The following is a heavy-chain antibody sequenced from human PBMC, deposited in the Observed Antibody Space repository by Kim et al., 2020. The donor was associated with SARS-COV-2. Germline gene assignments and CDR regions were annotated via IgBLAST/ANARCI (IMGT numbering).Heavy chain of an antibody. V-gene: IGHV3-23*01. Sequence: LTISRDNSKNTLYLQMNSLRAEDTAVYYCAKDAKYDYVWGSYREHRPIDYWGQGTLVTVSS. CDR3: AKDAKYDYVWGSYREHRPIDY. D-gene: IGHD3-16*01. J-gene: IGHJ4*02.